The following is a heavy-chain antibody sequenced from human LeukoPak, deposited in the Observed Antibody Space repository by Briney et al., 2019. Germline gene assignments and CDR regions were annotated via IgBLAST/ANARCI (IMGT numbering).Heavy chain of an antibody. CDR1: GFTFSSYG. V-gene: IGHV3-33*08. CDR2: IWNDGSNK. CDR3: ARAQGPNYDFWSGYYNRMDV. D-gene: IGHD3-3*01. Sequence: PGGSLRLSCAASGFTFSSYGMHWVRQAPGKGLEWVAVIWNDGSNKYYADSVKGRFTISRDNSKNTLYLQMNSLRAEDTAVYYCARAQGPNYDFWSGYYNRMDVWGQGTTVTVSS. J-gene: IGHJ6*02.